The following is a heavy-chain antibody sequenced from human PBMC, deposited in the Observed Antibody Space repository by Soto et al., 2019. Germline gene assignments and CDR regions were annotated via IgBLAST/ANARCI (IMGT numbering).Heavy chain of an antibody. CDR3: ARDEGVNDCCSPPASLYYGMDV. J-gene: IGHJ6*02. D-gene: IGHD2-21*01. CDR1: GGTFSSYA. CDR2: IIPIFGTA. V-gene: IGHV1-69*13. Sequence: SVKVSCKASGGTFSSYAISWVRQAPGQGLEWMGGIIPIFGTANYAQKFQGRVTITADESTSTAYMELSSLRSEDTAVYYCARDEGVNDCCSPPASLYYGMDVWGQGTSVTVSS.